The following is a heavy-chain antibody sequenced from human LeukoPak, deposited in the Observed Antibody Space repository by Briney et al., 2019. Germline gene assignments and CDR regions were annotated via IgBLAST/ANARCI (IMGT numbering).Heavy chain of an antibody. J-gene: IGHJ4*02. V-gene: IGHV1-8*03. CDR1: GHTFTTYD. CDR2: MSPNSGNT. CDR3: ARGPPNWGFDY. D-gene: IGHD7-27*01. Sequence: ASVKVSCRASGHTFTTYDINWVRQAPGQGLEWVGWMSPNSGNTGYAQNFHGRVTIPRHTSLSTAYMELSSLRSEDTAVYYCARGPPNWGFDYWGQGTLVTVSS.